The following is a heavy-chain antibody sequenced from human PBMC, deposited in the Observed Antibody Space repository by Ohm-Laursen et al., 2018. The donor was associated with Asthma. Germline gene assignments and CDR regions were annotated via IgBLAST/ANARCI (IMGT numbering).Heavy chain of an antibody. CDR3: ARSNGRDCFDV. D-gene: IGHD2-21*01. CDR2: IWSDGSNE. V-gene: IGHV3-33*07. Sequence: SSLRLSCAASGFTFSNYGMYWVRQAPGKGLQWVAVIWSDGSNEDYAESVKGRFTISRDNSGNTLYLQMNSLRAEDTAVYYCARSNGRDCFDVWGQGTMVTVSS. CDR1: GFTFSNYG. J-gene: IGHJ3*01.